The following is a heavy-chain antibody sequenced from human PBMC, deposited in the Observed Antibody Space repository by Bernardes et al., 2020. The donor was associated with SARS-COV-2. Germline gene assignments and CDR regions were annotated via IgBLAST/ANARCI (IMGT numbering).Heavy chain of an antibody. Sequence: GSLRLSCAASGFTFSSYDMHWVRQATGKGLEWVSAIGTAGDTYYPGSVKGRFTISRENAKNSLYLQMNSLRAGDTAVYYCARGEGHTIFGVVDYYYGMDVWGQGTTVTVSS. CDR1: GFTFSSYD. CDR3: ARGEGHTIFGVVDYYYGMDV. CDR2: IGTAGDT. V-gene: IGHV3-13*01. D-gene: IGHD3-3*01. J-gene: IGHJ6*02.